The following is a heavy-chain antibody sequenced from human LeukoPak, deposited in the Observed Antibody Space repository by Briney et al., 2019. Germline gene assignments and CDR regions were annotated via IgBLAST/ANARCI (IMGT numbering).Heavy chain of an antibody. CDR2: IHTSGNT. CDR3: ARDRDCSGGSCYSGFFDY. V-gene: IGHV4-4*07. CDR1: GGSISSYY. Sequence: SETLSLTCTVSGGSISSYYWSWIRQPPGKGLEWIGLIHTSGNTNYNPSLKSRVTMAVDTYKNQHSLKLSSVTAADTAVYYCARDRDCSGGSCYSGFFDYWGQGTLVTVSS. J-gene: IGHJ4*02. D-gene: IGHD2-15*01.